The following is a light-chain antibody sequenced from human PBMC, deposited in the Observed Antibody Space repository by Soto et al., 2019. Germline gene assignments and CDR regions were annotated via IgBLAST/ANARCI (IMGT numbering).Light chain of an antibody. Sequence: DIQMTQSPSTLSASVGDTVAITCRASQSVSGYLAWYQQRPGGAPKLLIYDDSTLESGVPSRFSGSGSGTEFTFTISSLQPDDFATYYCQRYYSYSPWTFGQGTKVEI. CDR3: QRYYSYSPWT. V-gene: IGKV1-5*01. CDR2: DDS. J-gene: IGKJ1*01. CDR1: QSVSGY.